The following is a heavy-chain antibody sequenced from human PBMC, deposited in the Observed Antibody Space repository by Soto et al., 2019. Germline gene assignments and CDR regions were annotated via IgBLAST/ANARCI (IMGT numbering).Heavy chain of an antibody. CDR3: ARGYRSGCFDY. J-gene: IGHJ4*02. D-gene: IGHD6-19*01. CDR2: IYYSGST. CDR1: GGSISGSSYY. V-gene: IGHV4-39*01. Sequence: SETLSLTCTVSGGSISGSSYYWGWIRQSPGKGLEWIGSIYYSGSTSHNPSLKSRVTISVDTSKNQFALNLSSVTAADTAVYYCARGYRSGCFDYWGQGSLVTVSS.